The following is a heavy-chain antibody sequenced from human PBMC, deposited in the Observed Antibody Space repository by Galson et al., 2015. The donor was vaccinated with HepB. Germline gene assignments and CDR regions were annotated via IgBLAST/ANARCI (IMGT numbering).Heavy chain of an antibody. V-gene: IGHV1-24*01. J-gene: IGHJ4*02. CDR1: GYTLTELS. CDR3: ATVEYYYDSSGYPRGRLLYYFDY. CDR2: FDPEDGET. D-gene: IGHD3-22*01. Sequence: SVKVSCKVSGYTLTELSMHWVRQAPGKGLEWMGGFDPEDGETIYAQKFQGRVTVTEDTSTDTAYMELSSLRSEDTAVYYCATVEYYYDSSGYPRGRLLYYFDYWGQGTLVTVSS.